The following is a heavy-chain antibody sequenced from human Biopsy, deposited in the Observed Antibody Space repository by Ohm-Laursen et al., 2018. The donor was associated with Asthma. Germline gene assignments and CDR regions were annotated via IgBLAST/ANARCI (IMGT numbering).Heavy chain of an antibody. J-gene: IGHJ4*02. D-gene: IGHD6-13*01. V-gene: IGHV3-74*01. CDR1: GLTFSSYC. CDR2: INSDGSST. CDR3: ARGPAWQQLDN. Sequence: SLRLSCAASGLTFSSYCMHWVRQAPGKGLVWVSRINSDGSSTSYADSVKGRFTISRDNAKNTLYLEMNSLRAEDTAVYYCARGPAWQQLDNWGQGTLVTVSS.